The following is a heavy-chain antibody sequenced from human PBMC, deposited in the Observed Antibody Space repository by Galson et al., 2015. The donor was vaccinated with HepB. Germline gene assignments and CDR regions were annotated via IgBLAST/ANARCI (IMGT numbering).Heavy chain of an antibody. CDR3: ARRISLVRGIITRPDYYYGMDV. Sequence: SLRLSCAASDFTFSNYWMNWVLQAPGKGLEWVANINPDGSEKYYVASLKGRFTISRDNAKNSLYLQMDSLRAEDTAVYYCARRISLVRGIITRPDYYYGMDVWGQGTAVTVAS. V-gene: IGHV3-7*03. J-gene: IGHJ6*02. CDR2: INPDGSEK. CDR1: DFTFSNYW. D-gene: IGHD3-10*01.